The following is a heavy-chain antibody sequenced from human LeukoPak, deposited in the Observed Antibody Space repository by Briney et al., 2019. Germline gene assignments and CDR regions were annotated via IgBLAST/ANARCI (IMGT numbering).Heavy chain of an antibody. J-gene: IGHJ3*02. Sequence: PSETLSLTCTVSGGSISSYYWSWIRQPAGKGLEWIGRIYTSGSTNYNPSLKSRVTMSVDTSKNQFSLKLSSVTAADTAVYHCARDPVVFGNNDAFDIWGQGTMVTVSS. CDR3: ARDPVVFGNNDAFDI. CDR2: IYTSGST. CDR1: GGSISSYY. V-gene: IGHV4-4*07. D-gene: IGHD1/OR15-1a*01.